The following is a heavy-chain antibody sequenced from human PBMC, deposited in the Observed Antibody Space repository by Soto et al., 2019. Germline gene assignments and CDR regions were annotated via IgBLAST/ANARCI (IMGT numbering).Heavy chain of an antibody. J-gene: IGHJ5*02. CDR3: AGTERKAAAANWFDP. CDR2: IYYSGST. Sequence: LSLTCTVSGGSISSYYWSWIRQPPGKGLEWIGYIYYSGSTNYNPSLKSRVTISVDTSKNQFSLKLSSVTAADTAVYYCAGTERKAAAANWFDPWGQGTLVTVSS. CDR1: GGSISSYY. D-gene: IGHD6-13*01. V-gene: IGHV4-59*01.